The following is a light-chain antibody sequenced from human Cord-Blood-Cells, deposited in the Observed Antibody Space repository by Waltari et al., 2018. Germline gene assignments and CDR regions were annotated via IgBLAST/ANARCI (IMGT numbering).Light chain of an antibody. CDR2: DVS. CDR3: CSYAGSYTYV. V-gene: IGLV2-11*01. CDR1: SRAVGGYTY. J-gene: IGLJ1*01. Sequence: QSALTQPRSVSGSPGQSVTISCTGTSRAVGGYTYVSWYQQHPGKAPKLMIYDVSKRPSGVPDRFSGSKSGNTASLTISGLQAEDEADYYCCSYAGSYTYVFGTGTKVTVL.